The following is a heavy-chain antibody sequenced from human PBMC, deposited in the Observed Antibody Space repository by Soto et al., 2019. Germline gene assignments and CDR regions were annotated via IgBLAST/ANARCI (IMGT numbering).Heavy chain of an antibody. CDR1: GFTFSDYY. D-gene: IGHD3-22*01. Sequence: VQLVESGGGVVKTSGSLRIACAASGFTFSDYYMSWVRQAPGKGLEWVSYISSSGNTIYYADSAKGRFTISRDNAKNSVYLQMNSLRAEDTALYFCAKMSSENYYDPVFSWGQGTLVTVSS. CDR2: ISSSGNTI. J-gene: IGHJ5*02. CDR3: AKMSSENYYDPVFS. V-gene: IGHV3-11*01.